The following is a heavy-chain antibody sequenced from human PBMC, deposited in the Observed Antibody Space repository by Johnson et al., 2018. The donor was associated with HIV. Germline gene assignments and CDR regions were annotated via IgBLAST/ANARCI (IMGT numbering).Heavy chain of an antibody. Sequence: HVQLVESGGGLVQPGGSLRLSCAASGFTFSSYGMHWVRQTPGKGLEWVALIWYDGSNKYYADSVRGRFTISRDNSKNTLYLQMNSLRAEDTAVYYCARGGNEIDAFDIWGQGTMVTVSS. J-gene: IGHJ3*02. CDR3: ARGGNEIDAFDI. CDR2: IWYDGSNK. V-gene: IGHV3-30*02. D-gene: IGHD1-1*01. CDR1: GFTFSSYG.